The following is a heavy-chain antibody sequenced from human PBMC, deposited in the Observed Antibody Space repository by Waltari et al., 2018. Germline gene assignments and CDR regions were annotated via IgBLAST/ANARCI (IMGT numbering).Heavy chain of an antibody. J-gene: IGHJ5*02. Sequence: QVQLQESGPGLVKPSETLSLTCTVSGGSISSYYWSWIRQPPGKGLEWIGEIHPSGTTNYNPSLKSRVTISVDNSKNQFSLKLSSVTAADTAVDYCARKDIWWVDPWGQGTLVTVSS. V-gene: IGHV4-4*09. CDR2: IHPSGTT. D-gene: IGHD2-15*01. CDR1: GGSISSYY. CDR3: ARKDIWWVDP.